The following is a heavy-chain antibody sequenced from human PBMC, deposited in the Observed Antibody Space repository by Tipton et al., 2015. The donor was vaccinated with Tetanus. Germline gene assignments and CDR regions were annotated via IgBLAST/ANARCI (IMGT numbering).Heavy chain of an antibody. J-gene: IGHJ4*02. CDR3: ARGHLRGIVVAVFDY. CDR1: GDSITSNKYS. Sequence: TLSLTCTVSGDSITSNKYSWNWIRQPPGKGLEWIGYVYHTGSTYYKPSLKSRVTMSVDRWMNQFSLNLNSVTAADTAVYYCARGHLRGIVVAVFDYWGQGTLVSVSS. V-gene: IGHV4-30-2*01. D-gene: IGHD2-15*01. CDR2: VYHTGST.